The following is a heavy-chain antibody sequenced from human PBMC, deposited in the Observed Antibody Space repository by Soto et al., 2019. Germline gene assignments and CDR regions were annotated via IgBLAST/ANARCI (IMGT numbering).Heavy chain of an antibody. J-gene: IGHJ1*01. CDR2: ISGSGGST. CDR1: GFTFSSYA. V-gene: IGHV3-23*01. CDR3: AKVYDSSGYYYAYFQH. D-gene: IGHD3-22*01. Sequence: GGSLRLSCAASGFTFSSYAMSWVRQAPGKGLEWVSAISGSGGSTYYADSVKGRFTISRDNSKNTLYLQMNSLRAEDTAVYYCAKVYDSSGYYYAYFQHWGQGTLVTVSS.